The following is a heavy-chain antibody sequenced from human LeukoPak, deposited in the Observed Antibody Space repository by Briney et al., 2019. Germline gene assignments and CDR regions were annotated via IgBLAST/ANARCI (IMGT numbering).Heavy chain of an antibody. CDR2: IYSGGST. CDR3: AKDKSQWLVGTLGY. Sequence: PGGSLRLSCAASGFIVSSNYMTWVRQAPGKGLEWVSVIYSGGSTYYADPVKGRFTISRDNSKNTLYLQMNSLRAEDTAVYYCAKDKSQWLVGTLGYWGQGTLVTVSS. CDR1: GFIVSSNY. D-gene: IGHD6-19*01. V-gene: IGHV3-53*01. J-gene: IGHJ4*02.